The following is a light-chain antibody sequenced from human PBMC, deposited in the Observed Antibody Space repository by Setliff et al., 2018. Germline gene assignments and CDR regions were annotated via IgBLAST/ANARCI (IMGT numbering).Light chain of an antibody. CDR1: SSDVGGYNS. V-gene: IGLV2-14*01. CDR3: SSYTSSSTLGV. CDR2: EVS. Sequence: QSALPQPASVSGSPGQSITISCTGTSSDVGGYNSVSWYQQHPGKAPKLMIYEVSNRPSGVSNRFSGSKSGNTASLTISGLQAEDEADYYCSSYTSSSTLGVFGTGTKVTVL. J-gene: IGLJ1*01.